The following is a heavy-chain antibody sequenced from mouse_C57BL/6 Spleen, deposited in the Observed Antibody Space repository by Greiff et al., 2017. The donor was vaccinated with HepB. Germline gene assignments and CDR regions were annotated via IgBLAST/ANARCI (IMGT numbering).Heavy chain of an antibody. V-gene: IGHV1-82*01. J-gene: IGHJ4*01. D-gene: IGHD3-2*02. CDR3: ARSGDSSGLLYYYAMDY. Sequence: VQLQQSGPELVKPGASVKISCKASGYAFSSSWMNWVKQRPGKGLEWIGRIYPGDGDTNYNGKFKGKATLTADKSSSTAYMQLSSLTSEDSAVYFCARSGDSSGLLYYYAMDYWGQGTSVTVSS. CDR2: IYPGDGDT. CDR1: GYAFSSSW.